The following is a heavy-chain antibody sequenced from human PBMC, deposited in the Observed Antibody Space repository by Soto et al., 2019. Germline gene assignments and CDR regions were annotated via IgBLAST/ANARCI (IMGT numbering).Heavy chain of an antibody. CDR3: ARFFSNCCGDCYFCCGV. J-gene: IGHJ6*02. CDR2: IYYSGST. CDR1: GGSISSGDYY. V-gene: IGHV4-30-4*01. D-gene: IGHD2-21*02. Sequence: NPSETLSLTCTVSGGSISSGDYYWSWIRQPPGKGLEWIGYIYYSGSTYYNPSLKSRVTISVDTSKNQFSLKLSSVTAADTAVYYCARFFSNCCGDCYFCCGVSGQGTTVTVSS.